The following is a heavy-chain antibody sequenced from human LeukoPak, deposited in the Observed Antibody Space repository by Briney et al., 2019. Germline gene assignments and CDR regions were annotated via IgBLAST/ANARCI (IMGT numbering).Heavy chain of an antibody. V-gene: IGHV1-69*04. CDR1: GGTFSSYA. J-gene: IGHJ6*02. D-gene: IGHD3-3*01. Sequence: VASVNVSCTASGGTFSSYAISWVRQAPGPGLEWMGRIIPILVIANYAQKFQGRVTITADKSTSTAYMELSSLRSEDTAVYYCARDGEQDFWSGSQSYYYYGMDVWGQGTTVTVSS. CDR3: ARDGEQDFWSGSQSYYYYGMDV. CDR2: IIPILVIA.